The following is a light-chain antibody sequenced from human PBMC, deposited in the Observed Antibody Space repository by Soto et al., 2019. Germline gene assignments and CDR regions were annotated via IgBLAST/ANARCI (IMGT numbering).Light chain of an antibody. CDR2: EVT. CDR3: CSYAGTSSDV. V-gene: IGLV2-23*02. Sequence: QSALTQPASVSGSPGQSITISCTGTSSDIGNYNLVSWYQQNPAKAPKLLIYEVTKRPSGVSNRFSGSKSGHTASLTISGLQAEDEADYFCCSYAGTSSDVFGTGTKLTVL. CDR1: SSDIGNYNL. J-gene: IGLJ1*01.